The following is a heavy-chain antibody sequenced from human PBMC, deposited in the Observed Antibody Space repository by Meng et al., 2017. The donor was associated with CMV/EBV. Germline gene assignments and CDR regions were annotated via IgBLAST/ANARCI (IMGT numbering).Heavy chain of an antibody. V-gene: IGHV1-2*02. CDR3: ARFVGYCSSTSCYPKRGLVDY. CDR2: INPNSGGT. J-gene: IGHJ4*02. CDR1: GYTFTGYY. D-gene: IGHD2-2*01. Sequence: ASVKVSCKASGYTFTGYYMHWVRQAPGQGLEWMGWINPNSGGTNYAQKFQGRVTMTRDTSISTAYMELSRLRSDDTAVYYYARFVGYCSSTSCYPKRGLVDYWGQGTLVTVSS.